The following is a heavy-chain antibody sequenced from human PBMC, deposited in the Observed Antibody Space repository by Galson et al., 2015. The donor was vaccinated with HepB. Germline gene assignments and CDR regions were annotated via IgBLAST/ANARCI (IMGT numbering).Heavy chain of an antibody. CDR3: AVEGYSYGFDY. Sequence: SLRLSCAASGFTFSSYSMNWVRQAPGKGLEWVSYISSSSSTIYHADSVKGRFTISRDNAKNSLYLQMNSLRAEDTAVYYCAVEGYSYGFDYWGQGTLVTVSS. CDR2: ISSSSSTI. CDR1: GFTFSSYS. D-gene: IGHD5-18*01. V-gene: IGHV3-48*01. J-gene: IGHJ4*02.